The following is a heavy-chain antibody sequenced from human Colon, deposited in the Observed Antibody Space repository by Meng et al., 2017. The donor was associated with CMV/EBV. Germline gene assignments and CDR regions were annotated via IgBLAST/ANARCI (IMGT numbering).Heavy chain of an antibody. CDR3: VTYAQEASFEY. V-gene: IGHV3-21*01. CDR2: ISKSDTYI. CDR1: GFPFSDYS. D-gene: IGHD3-16*01. J-gene: IGHJ4*02. Sequence: ELQLVGSGGGLVKPGGSLRLSCEVSGFPFSDYSMNWFRQAPGKGLEWVSSISKSDTYIFYKDSVKGRFTISRDNARNSVYLQMNSLRVEDTAVYYCVTYAQEASFEYWGQGTLVTVAS.